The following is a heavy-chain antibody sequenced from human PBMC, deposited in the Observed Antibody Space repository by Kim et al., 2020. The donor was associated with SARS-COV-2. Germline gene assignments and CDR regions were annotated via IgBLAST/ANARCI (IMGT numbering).Heavy chain of an antibody. CDR2: IYYSGST. D-gene: IGHD3-22*01. CDR1: GGSISSGGYY. Sequence: SETLSLTCTVSGGSISSGGYYWSWIRQHPGKGLEWIGYIYYSGSTYYNPSLKSRVTISVDTSKNQFSLKLSSVTAADTAVYYCARAKNMIVVVIGEFYIWGPGTMVTLSS. CDR3: ARAKNMIVVVIGEFYI. V-gene: IGHV4-31*03. J-gene: IGHJ3*02.